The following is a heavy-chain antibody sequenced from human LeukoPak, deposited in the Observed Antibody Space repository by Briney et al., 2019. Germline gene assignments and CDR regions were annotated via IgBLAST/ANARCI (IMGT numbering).Heavy chain of an antibody. CDR3: AKDIVVVVAAPPDY. Sequence: GGSLRLSCAASGFTFSSYSMNWVRQAPGKGLEWVSAISGSGGSTYYADSVKGRFTISRDNSKNTLYLQMNSLRAEDTAVYYCAKDIVVVVAAPPDYWGQGTLVTVSS. J-gene: IGHJ4*02. CDR2: ISGSGGST. D-gene: IGHD2-15*01. CDR1: GFTFSSYS. V-gene: IGHV3-23*01.